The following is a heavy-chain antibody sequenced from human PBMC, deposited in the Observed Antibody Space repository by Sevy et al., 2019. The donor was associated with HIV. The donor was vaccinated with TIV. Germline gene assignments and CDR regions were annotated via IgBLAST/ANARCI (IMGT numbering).Heavy chain of an antibody. CDR3: ARDIGYSGKYYGF. D-gene: IGHD1-26*01. Sequence: SETLSLTCTVSGGSISSGYYYWSWIRQHPGKGLEWIGYIYYSGSTYYNPSLKSRVTLSVDTSKNQFSLKVRSVTPADTAVYYCARDIGYSGKYYGFWGQGTLVTVFS. CDR1: GGSISSGYYY. V-gene: IGHV4-31*03. J-gene: IGHJ1*01. CDR2: IYYSGST.